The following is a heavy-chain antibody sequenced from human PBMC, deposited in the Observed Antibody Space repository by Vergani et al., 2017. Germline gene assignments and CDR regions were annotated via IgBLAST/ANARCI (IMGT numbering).Heavy chain of an antibody. J-gene: IGHJ4*02. CDR2: IHPADSDT. CDR1: GYSFTNYW. Sequence: EVQLVQSGAEVKKPGESLQISCQTSGYSFTNYWIGWVRQMPGKGLEWMGIIHPADSDTRYSPSFQGQVTISVDKSISTAYLQRSSLRASDSAMYYCARLYGRDSSGSKYFDYWGQGTLVTVSS. CDR3: ARLYGRDSSGSKYFDY. D-gene: IGHD3-22*01. V-gene: IGHV5-51*01.